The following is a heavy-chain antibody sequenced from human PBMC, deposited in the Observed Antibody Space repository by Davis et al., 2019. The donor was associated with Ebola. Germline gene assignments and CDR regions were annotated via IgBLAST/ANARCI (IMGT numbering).Heavy chain of an antibody. J-gene: IGHJ4*02. CDR1: GGTFSSYA. CDR3: AREIKRAEQGSFFEN. Sequence: ASSVKVSCKASGGTFSSYAIRWVRQAPGQGLEWMGRIIPILGIANYAQKFQGRVTITADKSTSTAYMELSSLRSEDSAVYYCAREIKRAEQGSFFENWGQGTLVTVSP. D-gene: IGHD3-16*02. CDR2: IIPILGIA. V-gene: IGHV1-69*04.